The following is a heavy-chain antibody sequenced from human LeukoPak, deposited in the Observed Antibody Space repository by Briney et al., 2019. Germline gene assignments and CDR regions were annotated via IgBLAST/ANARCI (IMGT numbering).Heavy chain of an antibody. V-gene: IGHV4-39*07. CDR1: GGSISSSSYY. D-gene: IGHD2-2*03. CDR2: IYYSGST. J-gene: IGHJ3*02. CDR3: ARVGYCSSTSCYLGALLAFDI. Sequence: PSETLSLTCTVSGGSISSSSYYWGWIRQPPGKGLEWIGSIYYSGSTNYNPSLKSRVTISVDTSKNQFSLKLSSVTAADTAVYYCARVGYCSSTSCYLGALLAFDIWGQGTMVTVSS.